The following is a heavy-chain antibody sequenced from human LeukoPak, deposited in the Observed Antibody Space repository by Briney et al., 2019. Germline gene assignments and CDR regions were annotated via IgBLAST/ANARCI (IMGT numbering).Heavy chain of an antibody. D-gene: IGHD2-8*01. CDR2: INPKSGGT. CDR3: ASGVRRKYYYYYMDV. Sequence: VASVTVSCKASGYTFTDYFMHWVRQAPGQGLEWMGWINPKSGGTKNAQKFQGRVTMTRDTSISTAYMELRRLRSDDTAVYYCASGVRRKYYYYYMDVWGKGTTVTVSS. J-gene: IGHJ6*03. V-gene: IGHV1-2*02. CDR1: GYTFTDYF.